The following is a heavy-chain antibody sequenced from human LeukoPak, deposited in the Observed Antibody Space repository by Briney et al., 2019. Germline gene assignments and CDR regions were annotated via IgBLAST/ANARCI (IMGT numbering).Heavy chain of an antibody. J-gene: IGHJ4*02. D-gene: IGHD3-22*01. CDR2: ISGSGSSGNT. Sequence: GGSLRLSCAASGFTFSSYAMSWVRQAPGKGLEWVSGISGSGSSGNTYYGDSVKGRFTISRDNSKNTLYLQMNSLRAEDTAVYYCVRDLGYDRSPYWQKYFDSWGPGTLVTVSS. V-gene: IGHV3-23*01. CDR3: VRDLGYDRSPYWQKYFDS. CDR1: GFTFSSYA.